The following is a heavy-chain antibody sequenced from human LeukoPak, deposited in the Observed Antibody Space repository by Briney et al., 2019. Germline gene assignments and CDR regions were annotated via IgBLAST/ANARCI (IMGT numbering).Heavy chain of an antibody. CDR2: ISYDGSNK. J-gene: IGHJ4*02. CDR1: GFTFSSYA. CDR3: AKDRRAGSYDY. Sequence: GGSLRLSCAASGFTFSSYAMHWVRQAPGKGLEWVAVISYDGSNKYYADSVKGRFTISRDNSKNTLYLQMNSLRAEDTAVYYCAKDRRAGSYDYWGQGTLVTVSS. D-gene: IGHD3-10*01. V-gene: IGHV3-30*04.